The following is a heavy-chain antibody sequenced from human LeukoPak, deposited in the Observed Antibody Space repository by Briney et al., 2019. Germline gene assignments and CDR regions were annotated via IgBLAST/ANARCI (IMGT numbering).Heavy chain of an antibody. D-gene: IGHD3-9*01. CDR2: IYPGDSDT. Sequence: GESLKISCKGFGYSFISYWIGWVRQMPGKGLEWMGIIYPGDSDTRYSPSFQGQVTISADKSISTAYLQWSSLKASDTAMYYCARIPYYDILTGYYLGAQTSNAFDIWGQGTMVTVSS. CDR3: ARIPYYDILTGYYLGAQTSNAFDI. V-gene: IGHV5-51*01. CDR1: GYSFISYW. J-gene: IGHJ3*02.